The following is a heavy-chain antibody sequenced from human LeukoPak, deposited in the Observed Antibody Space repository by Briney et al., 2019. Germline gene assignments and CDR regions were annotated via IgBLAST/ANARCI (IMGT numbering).Heavy chain of an antibody. D-gene: IGHD4-17*01. V-gene: IGHV3-30*03. CDR1: GFTFSSYG. J-gene: IGHJ5*02. CDR2: ISYDGSNK. CDR3: ASRATVPPYNWFDP. Sequence: GGSLRLSCAASGFTFSSYGMHWVRQAPGKGLEWVAVISYDGSNKYYADSVKGRFTISRDNSKNTLYLQMNSLRAEDTAVYYCASRATVPPYNWFDPWGQGTLVTVSS.